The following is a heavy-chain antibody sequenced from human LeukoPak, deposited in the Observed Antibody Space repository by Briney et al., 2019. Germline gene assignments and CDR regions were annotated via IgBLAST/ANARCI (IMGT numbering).Heavy chain of an antibody. Sequence: PGGSLRLSCAASGFTFSSYAMHWVRQAPGKGLEWVAVISYDGSNKYYADSVKGRFTISRDKSKDTLFLQMNSLRVEDTAVYYCAIVGGTRAFDIWGQGTMVTVSP. CDR1: GFTFSSYA. D-gene: IGHD1-26*01. CDR3: AIVGGTRAFDI. V-gene: IGHV3-30*14. CDR2: ISYDGSNK. J-gene: IGHJ3*02.